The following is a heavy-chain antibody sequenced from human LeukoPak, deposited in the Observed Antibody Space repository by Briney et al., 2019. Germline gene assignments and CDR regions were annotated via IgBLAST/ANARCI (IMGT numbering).Heavy chain of an antibody. J-gene: IGHJ6*03. CDR3: ARLPVLLFLEWLLSPPPLYYMDV. D-gene: IGHD3-3*01. Sequence: SDTLSLTCALYGPSFSGYYGSWIRRPPGKGREGIGSIYYSGRTYHNPSIKSRVTISVDTSKNQFSLKLSSVTAADTGVYYCARLPVLLFLEWLLSPPPLYYMDVWGKGTTVTASS. V-gene: IGHV4-34*01. CDR2: IYYSGRT. CDR1: GPSFSGYY.